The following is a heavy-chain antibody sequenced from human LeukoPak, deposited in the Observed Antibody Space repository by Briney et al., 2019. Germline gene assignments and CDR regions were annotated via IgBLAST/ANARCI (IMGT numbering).Heavy chain of an antibody. Sequence: GSLRLSCAVSGFTFSSYAMSWVRQAPGKGLEWVSGISGSGGSTYYADSVKGRFTISRDNSKKTLYLQMNSLRAEDTAVYYCARDASFAWMAVDAAFDNWGQGTLVTVSS. CDR2: ISGSGGST. J-gene: IGHJ4*02. D-gene: IGHD3-9*01. CDR3: ARDASFAWMAVDAAFDN. CDR1: GFTFSSYA. V-gene: IGHV3-23*01.